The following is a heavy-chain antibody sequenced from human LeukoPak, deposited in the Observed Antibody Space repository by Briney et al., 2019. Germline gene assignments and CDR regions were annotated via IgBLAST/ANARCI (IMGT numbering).Heavy chain of an antibody. CDR1: GGSFSGYY. Sequence: SETLSLTCAIYGGSFSGYYWSWIRQPPGKGLEWIGEINHSGSTNYNPSLKSRVTISVDTSKNQFSLKLSSVTAADTAVYYCAASAAAGPDYWGQGTLVTVSS. CDR2: INHSGST. J-gene: IGHJ4*02. CDR3: AASAAAGPDY. D-gene: IGHD6-13*01. V-gene: IGHV4-34*01.